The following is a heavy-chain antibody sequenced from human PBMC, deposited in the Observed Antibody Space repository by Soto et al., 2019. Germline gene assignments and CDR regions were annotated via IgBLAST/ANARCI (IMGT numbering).Heavy chain of an antibody. CDR3: AKLDIVVVPAAMFLRPYGY. V-gene: IGHV3-23*01. CDR2: ISDSGGST. D-gene: IGHD2-2*03. Sequence: GGSLRLSCAASGFTFSSYAMNWVRQAPGKGLEWVSAISDSGGSTYYADSVKGRFTISRDNSKNTLYLEMNSLRVEDTAVYYCAKLDIVVVPAAMFLRPYGYWGQGTLVTVSS. J-gene: IGHJ4*02. CDR1: GFTFSSYA.